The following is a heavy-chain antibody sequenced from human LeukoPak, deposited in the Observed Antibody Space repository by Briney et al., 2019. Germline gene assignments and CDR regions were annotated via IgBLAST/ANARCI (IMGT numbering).Heavy chain of an antibody. J-gene: IGHJ4*02. CDR2: ILHDGSQT. CDR1: GFTFSGYY. Sequence: GRSPRLSCAASGFTFSGYYMRWVRQAPDTGLERVASILHDGSQTYDADSVKGRFTISRDNSMYTVHLQMNSLRAEDTAVYYCAREQTTTSGGGFDFWGQGTLVTVSS. V-gene: IGHV3-30*01. CDR3: AREQTTTSGGGFDF. D-gene: IGHD3-10*01.